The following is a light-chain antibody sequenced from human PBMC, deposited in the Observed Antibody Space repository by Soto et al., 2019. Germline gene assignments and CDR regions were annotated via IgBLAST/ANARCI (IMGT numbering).Light chain of an antibody. J-gene: IGLJ1*01. CDR1: SSDIGANNY. V-gene: IGLV2-14*03. Sequence: QSALTQPASVSGSPGQWITISCTGSSSDIGANNYVSWYQQHPGKAPKLIIYGVSNRPSGISSRFSGSKSGSTASLTISGLQLEDEADYYCSSFTTTPSYVFGTGTKVTVL. CDR2: GVS. CDR3: SSFTTTPSYV.